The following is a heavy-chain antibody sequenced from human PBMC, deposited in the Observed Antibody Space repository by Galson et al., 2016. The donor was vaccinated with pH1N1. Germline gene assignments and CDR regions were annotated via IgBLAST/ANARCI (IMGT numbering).Heavy chain of an antibody. CDR1: GYSFSTYW. CDR3: ARLGIPATIDYHYYMDA. J-gene: IGHJ6*03. CDR2: IYPGDSDT. V-gene: IGHV5-51*01. Sequence: QSGAEVKKPGESLKISCKGTGYSFSTYWIAWVRQMPGEGLEWMGIIYPGDSDTRYSPSFQGQVTISADKSISAAYLQWSSLQASDTAMYFCARLGIPATIDYHYYMDAWGKGTTVTVSS. D-gene: IGHD2-2*01.